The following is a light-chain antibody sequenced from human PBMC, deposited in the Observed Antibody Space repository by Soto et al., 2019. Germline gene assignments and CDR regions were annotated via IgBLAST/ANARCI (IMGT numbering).Light chain of an antibody. CDR1: SSNIGAYYD. V-gene: IGLV1-40*01. J-gene: IGLJ1*01. CDR2: GNT. CDR3: QSYDASLRDYV. Sequence: QSVLTQPPSVSGAPGQRVTISCTGSSSNIGAYYDVHWYQQLPGTVPKLLIFGNTNRPSGVPDRFSGSKSGTSASLAITGLQAEDEADYYCQSYDASLRDYVFGTGTK.